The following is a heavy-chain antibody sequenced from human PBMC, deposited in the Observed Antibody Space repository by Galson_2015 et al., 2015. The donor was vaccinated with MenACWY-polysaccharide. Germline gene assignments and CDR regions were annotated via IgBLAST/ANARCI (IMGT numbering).Heavy chain of an antibody. V-gene: IGHV4-59*01. D-gene: IGHD3-3*01. Sequence: PSLKSRVTISVDTSKNQFSLKLSSVTAADTAVYYCAREIPITGFWSGYSPHAFDIWGQGTMVTVSS. J-gene: IGHJ3*02. CDR3: AREIPITGFWSGYSPHAFDI.